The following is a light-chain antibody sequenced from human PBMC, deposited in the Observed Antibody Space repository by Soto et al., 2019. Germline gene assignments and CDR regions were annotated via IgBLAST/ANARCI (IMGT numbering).Light chain of an antibody. CDR3: QQYGSSYT. Sequence: EIVLTQSPGTLSLSPGERVTLSCRASQSVSSNYLAWYQQKPGQAPRLFIYGASSRATGIPDRFSGSGSGTDFTLTISRLEPEDFAVYYCQQYGSSYTFGQGTKLEIK. J-gene: IGKJ2*01. V-gene: IGKV3-20*01. CDR2: GAS. CDR1: QSVSSNY.